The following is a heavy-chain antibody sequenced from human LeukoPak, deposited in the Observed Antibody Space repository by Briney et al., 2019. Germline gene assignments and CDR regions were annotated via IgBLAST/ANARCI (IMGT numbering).Heavy chain of an antibody. CDR3: AKDHRTMVRGVRGVDY. CDR1: GFSFSSYV. CDR2: MSTDGSIK. D-gene: IGHD3-10*01. J-gene: IGHJ4*02. V-gene: IGHV3-30*18. Sequence: PGRSLRLSCAASGFSFSSYVMHWVRQAPGKGLEWVAVMSTDGSIKIYADSVKGRFTISRDNSKNTLYLQMNSLRAEDTAVYYCAKDHRTMVRGVRGVDYWGQGTLVTVSS.